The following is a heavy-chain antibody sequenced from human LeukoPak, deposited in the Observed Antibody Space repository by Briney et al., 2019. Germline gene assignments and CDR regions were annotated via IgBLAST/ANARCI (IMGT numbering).Heavy chain of an antibody. J-gene: IGHJ6*03. CDR1: GYSISSGYY. D-gene: IGHD1-26*01. CDR2: IYHSGST. Sequence: SETLSLTCAVSGYSISSGYYWGWIRQPPGKGLEWIGSIYHSGSTYYNPSFKSRVTISVDTSKNQFSLKLSSVTAADTAVYYCARVGGYGPYYYYYYMDVWGKGTTVTVSS. V-gene: IGHV4-38-2*01. CDR3: ARVGGYGPYYYYYYMDV.